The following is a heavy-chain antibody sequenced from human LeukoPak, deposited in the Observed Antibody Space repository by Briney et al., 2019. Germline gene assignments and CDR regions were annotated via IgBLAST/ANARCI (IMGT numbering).Heavy chain of an antibody. CDR1: GFRFGSYW. Sequence: GGSLRLSCAASGFRFGSYWVAWVRQAPGTGLEWVANINQDGSEKNYVDSVKGRFTISRDNAKNSLCLQMNSLRAEDTAVYYCARDRGYSTFDMWGQGTMVTVSS. CDR2: INQDGSEK. J-gene: IGHJ3*02. D-gene: IGHD5-18*01. V-gene: IGHV3-7*05. CDR3: ARDRGYSTFDM.